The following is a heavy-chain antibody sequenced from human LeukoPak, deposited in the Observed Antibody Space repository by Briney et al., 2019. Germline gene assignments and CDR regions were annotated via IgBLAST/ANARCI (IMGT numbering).Heavy chain of an antibody. CDR3: AKDSLGPMIVVVIPFDY. D-gene: IGHD3-22*01. J-gene: IGHJ4*02. Sequence: PGGSLRLSCAASGFTFSSYGMHWVRQAPGKGLEWVAVISYDGSNKYYADSVKGRFTISRDNSKNTLYLQMNSLRAEDTAVYYCAKDSLGPMIVVVIPFDYWGQGTLVTVSS. V-gene: IGHV3-30*18. CDR1: GFTFSSYG. CDR2: ISYDGSNK.